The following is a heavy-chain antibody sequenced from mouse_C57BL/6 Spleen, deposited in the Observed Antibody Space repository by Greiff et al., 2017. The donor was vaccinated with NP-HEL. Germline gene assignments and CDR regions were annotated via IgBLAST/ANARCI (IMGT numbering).Heavy chain of an antibody. CDR2: IYPGDGDT. Sequence: QVQLQQSGAELVKPGASVKISCKASGYAFSSYWMNWVKQRPGKGLEWIGQIYPGDGDTNYNGKFKGKATLTADKSSSTAYMQLSSLTSEDSAVYFCAREGYGNYWYFEVWGTGTTVTVSS. CDR1: GYAFSSYW. V-gene: IGHV1-80*01. CDR3: AREGYGNYWYFEV. D-gene: IGHD2-1*01. J-gene: IGHJ1*03.